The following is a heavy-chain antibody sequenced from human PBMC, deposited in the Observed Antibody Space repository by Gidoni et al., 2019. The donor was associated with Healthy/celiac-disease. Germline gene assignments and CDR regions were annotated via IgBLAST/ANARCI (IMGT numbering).Heavy chain of an antibody. J-gene: IGHJ3*02. CDR1: GFTFVDYA. CDR3: TRVRPYDSSGSDIDAFDI. Sequence: EVQLVESGGGLVKPGRSLRLSCTASGFTFVDYAMSWFRQAPGKGLEWVGFIRSKAYGGTTEYAASVKGRLTISRDDSKSIAYLQMNSLKTEDTAVYYCTRVRPYDSSGSDIDAFDIWGQGTMVTVSS. CDR2: IRSKAYGGTT. V-gene: IGHV3-49*05. D-gene: IGHD3-22*01.